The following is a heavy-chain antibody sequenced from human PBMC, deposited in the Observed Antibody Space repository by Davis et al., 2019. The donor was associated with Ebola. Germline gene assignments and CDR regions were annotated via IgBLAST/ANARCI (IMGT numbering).Heavy chain of an antibody. CDR2: IKQGGSEK. CDR3: AKVNYCGGDCSYFDY. Sequence: GESLKISCAASGFTFSSYWMSWVRQAPGKGLEWVANIKQGGSEKYYVDSVKGRFTISRDNAKNSLYLQMNSLRAEDTALYYCAKVNYCGGDCSYFDYWGQGTLVTVSS. CDR1: GFTFSSYW. D-gene: IGHD2-21*01. V-gene: IGHV3-7*03. J-gene: IGHJ4*02.